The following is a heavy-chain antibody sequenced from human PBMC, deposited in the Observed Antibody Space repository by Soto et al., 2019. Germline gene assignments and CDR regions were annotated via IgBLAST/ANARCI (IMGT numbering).Heavy chain of an antibody. D-gene: IGHD2-2*02. J-gene: IGHJ6*02. Sequence: ASVKVSCKASGYTFTSYGISWVRQAPGQGLGWMGWISAYNGNTNYAQKLQGRVTMTTDTSTSTAYMELRSLRSDDTAVYYCAREGIVVVPAAIHYYGMDVWGQGTTVTVSS. CDR1: GYTFTSYG. CDR3: AREGIVVVPAAIHYYGMDV. V-gene: IGHV1-18*01. CDR2: ISAYNGNT.